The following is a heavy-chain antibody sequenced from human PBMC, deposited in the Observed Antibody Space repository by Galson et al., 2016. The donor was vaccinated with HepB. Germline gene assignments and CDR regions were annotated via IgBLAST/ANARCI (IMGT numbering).Heavy chain of an antibody. Sequence: SLRLSCAASGFSFDYAWMNWVRQAPGKGLEWVGRIKSNPDDGTKDYAAPVKGRFSLSRDDSKKMLFLQMNSLKTEGSGVYYCTTAGSFRTNDAFHSWGQGTVVTVSS. CDR1: GFSFDYAW. CDR2: IKSNPDDGTK. J-gene: IGHJ3*02. D-gene: IGHD1-26*01. CDR3: TTAGSFRTNDAFHS. V-gene: IGHV3-15*07.